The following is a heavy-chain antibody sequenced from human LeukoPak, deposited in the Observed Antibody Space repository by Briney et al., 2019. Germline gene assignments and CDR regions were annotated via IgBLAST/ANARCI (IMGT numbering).Heavy chain of an antibody. CDR2: IRSKANNYAT. Sequence: SGGSLRLSCAASGFTFSDSAVHWARQAPGKGLEWVGRIRSKANNYATAYAASVRGRFTISRDDLKNTAYLQMNSLKTEDTAVYYCTRGFDYWGQGTLVTVSS. CDR3: TRGFDY. CDR1: GFTFSDSA. V-gene: IGHV3-73*01. J-gene: IGHJ4*02.